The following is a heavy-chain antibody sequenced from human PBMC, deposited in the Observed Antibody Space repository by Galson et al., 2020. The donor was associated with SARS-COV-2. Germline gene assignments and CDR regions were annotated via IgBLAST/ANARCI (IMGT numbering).Heavy chain of an antibody. V-gene: IGHV4-30-2*01. CDR2: IYDSANT. CDR3: ARGQQTELLTPFDF. J-gene: IGHJ4*02. D-gene: IGHD1-26*01. CDR1: GGSVSGGAFS. Sequence: LSCAVSGGSVSGGAFSWSWFRQPPGKGLEWIGYIYDSANTYYNPSLKSRVSISVDRSKNQFSLNLSSVTAADTAVYYCARGQQTELLTPFDFWGQGTLVTVSS.